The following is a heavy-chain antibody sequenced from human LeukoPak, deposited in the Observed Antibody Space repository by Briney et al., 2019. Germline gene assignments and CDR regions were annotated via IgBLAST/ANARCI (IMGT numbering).Heavy chain of an antibody. V-gene: IGHV3-30*03. D-gene: IGHD3-10*01. J-gene: IGHJ4*02. CDR3: ATSAGTSGGHFDY. CDR2: ISYDGSNK. Sequence: GGSLRLSCAASGFTFSSYGMHWVRQAPGKGLEWVAVISYDGSNKYYADSVKGRFTISRDNSKDTLYLQMNSLRAEDTALYYCATSAGTSGGHFDYWGQGTLVTVSS. CDR1: GFTFSSYG.